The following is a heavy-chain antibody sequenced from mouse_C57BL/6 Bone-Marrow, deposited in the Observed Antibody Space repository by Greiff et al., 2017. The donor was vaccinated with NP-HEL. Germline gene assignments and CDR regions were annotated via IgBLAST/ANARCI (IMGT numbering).Heavy chain of an antibody. J-gene: IGHJ2*01. CDR2: ISSGSSTI. D-gene: IGHD2-10*02. CDR1: GFTFSDYG. Sequence: EVQVVESGGGLVKPGGSLKLSCAASGFTFSDYGMHWVRQAPEKGLEWVAYISSGSSTIYYADTVNGRFTISSDNAKNTLFLQMTSLRSEDTAMYYCARTGYGIYFDYWGQGTTLTVSS. CDR3: ARTGYGIYFDY. V-gene: IGHV5-17*01.